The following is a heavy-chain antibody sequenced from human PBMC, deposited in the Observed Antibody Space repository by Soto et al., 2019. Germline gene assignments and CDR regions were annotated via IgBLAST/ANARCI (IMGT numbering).Heavy chain of an antibody. V-gene: IGHV4-61*01. D-gene: IGHD6-13*01. CDR3: ASSYSSSSPYYYYYGMDV. CDR1: GRSVSSGSYY. CDR2: IYYSGST. Sequence: QVQLQESGPGLVKPSETLSLTCTVSGRSVSSGSYYWSWIQQPPGKGLEWIGYIYYSGSTNYNPPLKRRVTMSVDTTKNQFSLKLSSVTAADTAVYYCASSYSSSSPYYYYYGMDVWGQGTTVTVSS. J-gene: IGHJ6*02.